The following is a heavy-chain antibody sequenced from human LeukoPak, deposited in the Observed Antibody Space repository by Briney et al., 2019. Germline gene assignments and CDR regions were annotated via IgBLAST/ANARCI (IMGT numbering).Heavy chain of an antibody. CDR3: AKGSGLGSYDF. V-gene: IGHV3-23*01. D-gene: IGHD1-26*01. CDR2: ILPGGST. Sequence: PGGSLRLSCSASGFSFSSHSMAWVRQASGKGLEWVSGILPGGSTYYADPVKGRLTISRDNSKNTLYLQLTSLKSEDTGVFYCAKGSGLGSYDFWGQGTLVTVSS. J-gene: IGHJ4*02. CDR1: GFSFSSHS.